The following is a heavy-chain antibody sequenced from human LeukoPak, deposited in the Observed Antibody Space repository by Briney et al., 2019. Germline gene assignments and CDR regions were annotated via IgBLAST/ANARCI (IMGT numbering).Heavy chain of an antibody. V-gene: IGHV3-33*06. CDR3: AKDATRYSSGWPIDY. J-gene: IGHJ4*02. CDR1: GFTFSSYG. D-gene: IGHD6-19*01. CDR2: IWYDGSNK. Sequence: PGGSLRLSRAASGFTFSSYGMHWVRQAPGKGLEWVAVIWYDGSNKYYADSVKGRFTISRDNSKNTLYLQMNSLRAEDTAVYYCAKDATRYSSGWPIDYWGQGTLVTVSS.